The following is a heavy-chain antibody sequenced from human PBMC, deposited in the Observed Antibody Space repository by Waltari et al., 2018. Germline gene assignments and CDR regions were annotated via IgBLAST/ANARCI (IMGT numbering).Heavy chain of an antibody. D-gene: IGHD2-15*01. CDR1: GGSISSSSYY. V-gene: IGHV4-39*07. Sequence: QLQLQESGPGLVKPSETLSLTCTVSGGSISSSSYYWGWIRQPPGKGLEWIGSIYYSGSTYDNPSLKSRVTISVDTSKNQFSLKLSSVTAADTAVYYCARVGPVVVVAPIWFDPWGQGTLVTVSS. CDR3: ARVGPVVVVAPIWFDP. J-gene: IGHJ5*02. CDR2: IYYSGST.